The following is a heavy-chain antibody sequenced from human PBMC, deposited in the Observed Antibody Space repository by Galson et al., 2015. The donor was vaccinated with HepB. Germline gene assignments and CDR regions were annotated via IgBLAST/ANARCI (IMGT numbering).Heavy chain of an antibody. Sequence: SVKVSCKASGYTFTRYAMHWVRQAPGQRLEWMGWINAGNGNTKYSQKFQGRVTITRDTSASTAYMELSSLRSEDTAVYYCARDTRKNSMIVVVTLGYWGQGTLVTVSS. D-gene: IGHD3-22*01. CDR2: INAGNGNT. CDR3: ARDTRKNSMIVVVTLGY. J-gene: IGHJ4*02. CDR1: GYTFTRYA. V-gene: IGHV1-3*01.